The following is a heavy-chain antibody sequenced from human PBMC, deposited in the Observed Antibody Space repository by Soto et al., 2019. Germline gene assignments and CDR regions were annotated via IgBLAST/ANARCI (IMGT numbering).Heavy chain of an antibody. Sequence: PGGSLRLSCAASGFTFSNAWMSWVRQAPGKGLEWVGRIKSKTDGGTTDYAAPVKGRFTISRDDSKNTLYLQMNSLKTEDTAVYYCTTVLVADDYYYYGMDVWGQGTTVTVSS. J-gene: IGHJ6*02. CDR1: GFTFSNAW. D-gene: IGHD2-8*02. CDR3: TTVLVADDYYYYGMDV. V-gene: IGHV3-15*01. CDR2: IKSKTDGGTT.